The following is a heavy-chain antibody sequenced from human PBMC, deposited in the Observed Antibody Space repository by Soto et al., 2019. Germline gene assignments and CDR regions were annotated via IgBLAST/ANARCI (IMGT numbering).Heavy chain of an antibody. V-gene: IGHV3-66*01. CDR2: IYSGGST. CDR3: ASDRPAASTEIAVAGNLHYYYYMDV. CDR1: GFTVSSNY. Sequence: GGSLRLSCAASGFTVSSNYMSWVLQAPGKGLEWVSVIYSGGSTYYADSVKGRFTISRDNSKNTLYLQMNSLRAEDTAVYYCASDRPAASTEIAVAGNLHYYYYMDVWGKGTTVTVSS. J-gene: IGHJ6*03. D-gene: IGHD6-19*01.